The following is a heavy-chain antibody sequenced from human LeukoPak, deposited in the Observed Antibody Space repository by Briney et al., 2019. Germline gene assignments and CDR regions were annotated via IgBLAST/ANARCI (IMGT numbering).Heavy chain of an antibody. CDR1: GDSGSSNSGT. D-gene: IGHD2-2*01. J-gene: IGHJ5*02. Sequence: SQTLSLTCAISGDSGSSNSGTWNWIRQSPSRGLEWLGRTYYRSTWYNDYAVSVRGRITVNPDTSKNQFSLHLNSVTPEDTAVYYCARRLTQYDCFDPWGQGILVTVSS. CDR2: TYYRSTWYN. CDR3: ARRLTQYDCFDP. V-gene: IGHV6-1*01.